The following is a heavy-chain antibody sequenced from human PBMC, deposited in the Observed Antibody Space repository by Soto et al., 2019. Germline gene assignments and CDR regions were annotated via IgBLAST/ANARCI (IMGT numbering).Heavy chain of an antibody. CDR2: IYYSGNT. CDR1: GVSVSSDIYY. Sequence: QVQLQESGPGLVKPSQTLSLTCSVSGVSVSSDIYYWSWIRHHPGKGLEWIGYIYYSGNTYYNPSLWGRVTISLDTSKNHCSLRLRSVTPADTAVYYCARYPVVVVPAANYGLDVWGQGTTVTVSS. J-gene: IGHJ6*02. V-gene: IGHV4-31*03. D-gene: IGHD2-2*01. CDR3: ARYPVVVVPAANYGLDV.